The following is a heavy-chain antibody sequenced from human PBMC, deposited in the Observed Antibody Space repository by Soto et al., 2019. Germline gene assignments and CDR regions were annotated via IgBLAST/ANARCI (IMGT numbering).Heavy chain of an antibody. CDR1: GGSISSSSYY. J-gene: IGHJ5*02. CDR3: ARQTRTAIQGLWFDP. V-gene: IGHV4-39*01. CDR2: IYYSGST. D-gene: IGHD2-21*02. Sequence: LSLTCTVSGGSISSSSYYWGWIRQPPGKGLEWIGSIYYSGSTYYNPSLKSRVTISVDTSKNQFSLKLSSVTAADTAVYYCARQTRTAIQGLWFDPWGQGTLVTVPS.